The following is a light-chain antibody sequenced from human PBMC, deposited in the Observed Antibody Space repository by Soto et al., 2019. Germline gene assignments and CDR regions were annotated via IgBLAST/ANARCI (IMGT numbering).Light chain of an antibody. Sequence: VMTQSPTTLSVSPGERATLSCRASHSVGSNLAWYQQNPGQAPRLLIYGASTRATGVPARFSGSGSATQFTLTISSLQSEDSGVYYCQQYKQWPVAFGGGTKVEIK. J-gene: IGKJ4*02. CDR2: GAS. CDR1: HSVGSN. V-gene: IGKV3-15*01. CDR3: QQYKQWPVA.